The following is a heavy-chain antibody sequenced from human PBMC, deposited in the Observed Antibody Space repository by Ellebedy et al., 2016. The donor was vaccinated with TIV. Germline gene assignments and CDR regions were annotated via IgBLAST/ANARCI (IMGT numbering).Heavy chain of an antibody. D-gene: IGHD6-19*01. Sequence: GESLKISCAASGFTFSSSSMSWVRQAPGKGLEWVSSLTTGGVTFYAESVKDRFTISRDSSKNTLYLQMNSLRVEDTAVYYCARDAARSGWISDYWGQGTLVTVSS. J-gene: IGHJ4*02. CDR1: GFTFSSSS. CDR2: LTTGGVT. CDR3: ARDAARSGWISDY. V-gene: IGHV3-23*01.